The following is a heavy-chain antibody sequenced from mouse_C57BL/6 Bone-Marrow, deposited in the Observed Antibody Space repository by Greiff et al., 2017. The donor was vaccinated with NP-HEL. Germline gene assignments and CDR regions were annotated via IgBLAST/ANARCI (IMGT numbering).Heavy chain of an antibody. CDR1: GYSFTGYF. Sequence: EVQLQQSGPELVKPGDSVKISCKASGYSFTGYFMNWVMQSHGKSLEWIGRINPYNGDTFYNQKFKGKATLTVDKSSSTAHMELRSLTSEDSAVYYCASIRVWSYWYFDVWGTGTTVTVSS. D-gene: IGHD2-10*02. CDR2: INPYNGDT. J-gene: IGHJ1*03. CDR3: ASIRVWSYWYFDV. V-gene: IGHV1-20*01.